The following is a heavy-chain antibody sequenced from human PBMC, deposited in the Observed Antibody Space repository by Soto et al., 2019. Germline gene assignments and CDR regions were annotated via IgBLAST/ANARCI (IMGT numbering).Heavy chain of an antibody. V-gene: IGHV1-69*13. J-gene: IGHJ6*02. D-gene: IGHD1-1*01. CDR2: IIPIFGTA. CDR3: ASRGTLGMDV. Sequence: AASVKVSCKASGGTFSSYAISWVRQAPGQGLEWMGGIIPIFGTANYAQKFQGRVTITADESTSTAYMELSSLRSEDTAVYYCASRGTLGMDVWGQGTTVTVSS. CDR1: GGTFSSYA.